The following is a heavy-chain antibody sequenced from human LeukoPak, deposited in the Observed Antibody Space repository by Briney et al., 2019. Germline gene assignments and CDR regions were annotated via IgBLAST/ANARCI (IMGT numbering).Heavy chain of an antibody. CDR1: GDSISSYC. CDR2: IYTSGST. D-gene: IGHD2-15*01. J-gene: IGHJ5*02. V-gene: IGHV4-4*07. CDR3: ARSGKYSDWFDP. Sequence: PSETLSLTCTVSGDSISSYCWTWIRQPAGKGLEWIGRIYTSGSTNYNPSLKSRVTMSVDTSKNQFSLKLSSVTAADTAVYYCARSGKYSDWFDPWGQGTLVTVSS.